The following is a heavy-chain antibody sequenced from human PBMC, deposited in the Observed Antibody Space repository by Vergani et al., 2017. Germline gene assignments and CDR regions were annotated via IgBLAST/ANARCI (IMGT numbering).Heavy chain of an antibody. CDR3: ARICGGNFFDY. CDR2: IYYSGNT. Sequence: QVQLQESGPGLVKPSQTLSLTCTVSGGPISSCDYYWSWIRQPPGKGLEWIGYIYYSGNTYYNPSHKSRVILPVYTSKNQFSLKLSSVTAADAAVYYCARICGGNFFDYWGQGTLVTVSS. CDR1: GGPISSCDYY. J-gene: IGHJ4*02. D-gene: IGHD4-23*01. V-gene: IGHV4-30-4*01.